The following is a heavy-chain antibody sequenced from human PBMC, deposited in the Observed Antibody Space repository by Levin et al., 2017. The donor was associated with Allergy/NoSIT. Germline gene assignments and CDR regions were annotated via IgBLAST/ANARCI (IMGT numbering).Heavy chain of an antibody. Sequence: GGSLRLSCAASGFTFSTYWMTWVRQAPGKGLEWVANIKQDGSEKYYVDSVKGRFTISRDNAKNSLYLQMNSLRTEDTAVYYCARQGYYYDSSVVYWGQGTLVTVSS. V-gene: IGHV3-7*01. CDR3: ARQGYYYDSSVVY. D-gene: IGHD3-22*01. J-gene: IGHJ4*02. CDR1: GFTFSTYW. CDR2: IKQDGSEK.